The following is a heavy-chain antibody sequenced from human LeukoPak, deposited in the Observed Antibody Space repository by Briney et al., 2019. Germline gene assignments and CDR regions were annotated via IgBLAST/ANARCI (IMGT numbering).Heavy chain of an antibody. CDR1: GFTFSSYA. CDR2: ITVSGDVT. D-gene: IGHD6-19*01. V-gene: IGHV3-23*01. CDR3: AKPLPSSGWSYDY. Sequence: GGSLTLSCAAAGFTFSSYAMSWVRQAPGKGLEWVSGITVSGDVTYYADSVKGRFSISRDNSKNTLYLQMNNLRDEDTAIYYCAKPLPSSGWSYDYWGQGTLVTVSS. J-gene: IGHJ4*02.